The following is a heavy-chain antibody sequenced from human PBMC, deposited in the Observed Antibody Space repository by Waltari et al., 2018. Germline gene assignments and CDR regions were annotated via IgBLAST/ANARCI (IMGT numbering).Heavy chain of an antibody. CDR3: AKDLRGATVTMGFDY. V-gene: IGHV3-23*03. CDR2: IYSGGSST. D-gene: IGHD4-4*01. Sequence: EVQLLESGGGLVQPGGSLRLSCAASGFPFSSYAMSWVRQAPGKGLEWVSVIYSGGSSTYYADSVKGRFTISRDNSKNTLYLQMNSLRAEDTAVYYCAKDLRGATVTMGFDYWGQGTLVTVSS. CDR1: GFPFSSYA. J-gene: IGHJ4*02.